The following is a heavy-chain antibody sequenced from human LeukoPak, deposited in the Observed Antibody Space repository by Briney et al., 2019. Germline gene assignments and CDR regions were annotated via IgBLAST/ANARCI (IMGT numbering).Heavy chain of an antibody. CDR1: GFTFSDYY. Sequence: GGSLRLSCAASGFTFSDYYMSWIRQAPGKGLEWVSYISTSGSTKYYADSVKGRFTISRDNAKNSLYLQMNSLRAEDTAVYYCARVRYDSSGSPLDVWGQGTTVTVSS. CDR3: ARVRYDSSGSPLDV. CDR2: ISTSGSTK. D-gene: IGHD3-22*01. J-gene: IGHJ6*02. V-gene: IGHV3-11*04.